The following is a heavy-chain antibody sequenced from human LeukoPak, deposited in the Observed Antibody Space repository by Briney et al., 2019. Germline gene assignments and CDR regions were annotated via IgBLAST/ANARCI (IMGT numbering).Heavy chain of an antibody. CDR1: GGSINNYY. D-gene: IGHD4-17*01. CDR3: ARTPKTVKNYYYMDV. CDR2: ISYSGST. V-gene: IGHV4-59*01. Sequence: PSETLSLTCTVSGGSINNYYWTWLRQPPGKGLEWLGYISYSGSTSYIPSLKSRVTISVDTSKNQFSLKVSSVTAADTAVYYCARTPKTVKNYYYMDVWGKGTTVTISS. J-gene: IGHJ6*03.